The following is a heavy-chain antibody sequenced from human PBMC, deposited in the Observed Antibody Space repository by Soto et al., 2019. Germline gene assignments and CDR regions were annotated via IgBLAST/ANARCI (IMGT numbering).Heavy chain of an antibody. CDR3: SGLRRWVGATSDRAFDI. D-gene: IGHD1-26*01. J-gene: IGHJ3*02. CDR1: RFTFSSYA. V-gene: IGHV3-23*01. Sequence: EAQLLESGGDLVQPGGSLRLSCAASRFTFSSYAMSWVRQAPGKGLEWVSAISGSGGSTYYADSVKGRFTISRDNSKNTVFLQMNSLRADDTAVYYCSGLRRWVGATSDRAFDIWGQGTMVTVSS. CDR2: ISGSGGST.